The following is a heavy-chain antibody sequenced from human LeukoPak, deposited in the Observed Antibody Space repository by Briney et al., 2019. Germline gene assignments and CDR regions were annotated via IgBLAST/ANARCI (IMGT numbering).Heavy chain of an antibody. CDR1: GFTFSDYW. CDR3: ARDGGIIRFGGQDV. V-gene: IGHV3-7*01. D-gene: IGHD3-16*01. J-gene: IGHJ6*02. CDR2: MNRDGSEK. Sequence: PGGSLRLSCAASGFTFSDYWLSWVRQAPGKGLEWVAHMNRDGSEKNYVASMKGRITISRDNAKNSLYLQMNSPRVEDTAVYYCARDGGIIRFGGQDVWGQGTTVTVS.